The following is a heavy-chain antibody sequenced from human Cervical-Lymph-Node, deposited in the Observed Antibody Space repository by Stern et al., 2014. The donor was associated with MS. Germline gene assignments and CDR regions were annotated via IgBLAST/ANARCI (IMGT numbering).Heavy chain of an antibody. CDR1: GDSISSYTHY. CDR3: AKHACTGAACPFDL. D-gene: IGHD2-8*02. J-gene: IGHJ4*02. V-gene: IGHV4-39*01. Sequence: QVQLVESGPGLVKPSETLSLTCAVSGDSISSYTHYWAWIRQPPGKGLEWIGSVYYSGATYYKPSLKSPVTISVDISKNHFSLGLNSVTAADTAVYYCAKHACTGAACPFDLWGQGTLVTVSS. CDR2: VYYSGAT.